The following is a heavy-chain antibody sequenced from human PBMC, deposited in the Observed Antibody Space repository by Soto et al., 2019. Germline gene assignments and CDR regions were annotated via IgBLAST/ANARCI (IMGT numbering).Heavy chain of an antibody. J-gene: IGHJ6*02. CDR3: ARGTVGATYYYYSMDV. CDR1: GYTFTSYD. CDR2: MNPNSGNT. V-gene: IGHV1-8*01. Sequence: ASVKVSCKASGYTFTSYDINWVRQATGQGLEWMGWMNPNSGNTGYAQKFQGRVTMTRNTSISTAYMELSSLRSEDTAVYYCARGTVGATYYYYSMDVWGQGTTVTVSS. D-gene: IGHD1-26*01.